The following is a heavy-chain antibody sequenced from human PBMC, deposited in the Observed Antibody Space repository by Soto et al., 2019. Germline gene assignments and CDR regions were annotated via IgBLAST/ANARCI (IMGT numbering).Heavy chain of an antibody. J-gene: IGHJ4*02. CDR3: ARDPREYSGSYEYYFDY. CDR1: GFTFSSYA. Sequence: GGSLRLSCAASGFTFSSYAMHWVRQAPGKGLEWVAVISYDGSNKYYADSVKGRFTISRDNSKNTLYLQMNSLRAEDTAVYYCARDPREYSGSYEYYFDYWGQGTLVIVSS. D-gene: IGHD1-26*01. CDR2: ISYDGSNK. V-gene: IGHV3-30-3*01.